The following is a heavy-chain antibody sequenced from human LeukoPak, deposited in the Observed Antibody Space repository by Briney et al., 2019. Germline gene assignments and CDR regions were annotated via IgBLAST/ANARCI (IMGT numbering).Heavy chain of an antibody. D-gene: IGHD2-2*01. Sequence: ASVKVSCKASGYTFTSYGISWVRQAPGQGLEWMGWISAYNGNTNYAQKLQDRVTMTTDTSTSTAYMELRSLRSDDTAVYYCARVDIVVVPENYYFDYWGQGTLVTVSS. CDR3: ARVDIVVVPENYYFDY. J-gene: IGHJ4*02. V-gene: IGHV1-18*01. CDR1: GYTFTSYG. CDR2: ISAYNGNT.